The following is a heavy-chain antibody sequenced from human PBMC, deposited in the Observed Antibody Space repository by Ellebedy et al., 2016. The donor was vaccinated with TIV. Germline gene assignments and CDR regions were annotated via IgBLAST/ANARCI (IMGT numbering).Heavy chain of an antibody. V-gene: IGHV3-11*01. CDR2: ISTSGTIV. Sequence: GESLKISCAASGFTFSDYYMNWIRQAPGKGLEWVSYISTSGTIVYYADSVKGRFTISRDNAKNSVYLQMDSLRAEDTAVYYCAGDFWSGYRFEYWGQGTLVTVSS. D-gene: IGHD3-3*01. CDR1: GFTFSDYY. J-gene: IGHJ4*02. CDR3: AGDFWSGYRFEY.